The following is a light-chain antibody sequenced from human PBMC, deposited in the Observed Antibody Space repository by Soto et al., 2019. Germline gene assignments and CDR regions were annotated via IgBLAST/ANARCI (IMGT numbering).Light chain of an antibody. V-gene: IGKV4-1*01. Sequence: DIVMTQSPDSLAVSLGERATINRKSSQSVLYSSNNKNYLAWYQQRPGQPPKLLIHWASTRQSGVPDRFSGSGSGTDFTLTISSLQAEDVAVYYCQQYFGTSPTFGGGTKVEIK. J-gene: IGKJ4*01. CDR3: QQYFGTSPT. CDR2: WAS. CDR1: QSVLYSSNNKNY.